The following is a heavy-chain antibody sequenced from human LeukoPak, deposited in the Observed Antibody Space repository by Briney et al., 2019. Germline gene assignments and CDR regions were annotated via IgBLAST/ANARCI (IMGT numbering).Heavy chain of an antibody. V-gene: IGHV4-59*12. CDR3: ARGVQAELLWFGELSHNWFDP. Sequence: SETLSLTCTVSGGSISSYYWSWLRQPPGKGLEWIGYIYHSGSTYYNPSLKSRVTISVDRSKNQFSLKLSSVTAADTAVYYCARGVQAELLWFGELSHNWFDPWGQGTLVTVSS. J-gene: IGHJ5*02. D-gene: IGHD3-10*01. CDR2: IYHSGST. CDR1: GGSISSYY.